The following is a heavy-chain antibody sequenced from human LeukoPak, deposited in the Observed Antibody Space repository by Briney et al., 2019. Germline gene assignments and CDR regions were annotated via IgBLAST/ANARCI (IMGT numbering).Heavy chain of an antibody. CDR2: ISWNSGSI. V-gene: IGHV3-9*01. Sequence: GGSLRLSCAASGFTFDDYAMHWVRQAPGKGLEWVSGISWNSGSIGYVDSVKGRFTISRDNAKNSLYLQMNSLRAEDTAVYYCARQPPSYGDYEEYYFDYWGQGTLVTVSS. CDR3: ARQPPSYGDYEEYYFDY. D-gene: IGHD4-17*01. CDR1: GFTFDDYA. J-gene: IGHJ4*02.